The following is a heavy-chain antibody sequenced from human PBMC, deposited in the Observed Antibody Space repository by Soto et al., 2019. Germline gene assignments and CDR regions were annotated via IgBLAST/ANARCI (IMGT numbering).Heavy chain of an antibody. Sequence: GGSLRLSCAASGFTFSSYSMNWVRQAPGKGLEWVSSISSSSSYIYYADSVKGRFTISRDNSKNTLYLQMNSLRAEDTAVYYCASRSSGWYFDYWGQGTLVTVSS. J-gene: IGHJ4*02. V-gene: IGHV3-21*04. CDR1: GFTFSSYS. D-gene: IGHD6-19*01. CDR3: ASRSSGWYFDY. CDR2: ISSSSSYI.